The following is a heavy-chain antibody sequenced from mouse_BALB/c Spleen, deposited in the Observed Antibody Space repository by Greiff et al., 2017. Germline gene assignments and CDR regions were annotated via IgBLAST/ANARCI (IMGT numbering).Heavy chain of an antibody. CDR3: ARGELREAMDY. D-gene: IGHD1-1*01. CDR1: GFTFSSYG. CDR2: ISSGGSYT. V-gene: IGHV5-6*01. Sequence: EVQLVESGGDLVKPGGSLKLSCAASGFTFSSYGMSWVRQTPDKRLEWVATISSGGSYTYYPDSVKGRFTISRDNAKNTLYLQMSSLKSEDTAMYYCARGELREAMDYWGQGTSVTVSS. J-gene: IGHJ4*01.